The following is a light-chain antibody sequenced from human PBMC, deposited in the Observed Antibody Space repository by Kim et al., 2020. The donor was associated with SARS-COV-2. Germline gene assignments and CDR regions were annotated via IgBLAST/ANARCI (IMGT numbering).Light chain of an antibody. J-gene: IGLJ2*01. V-gene: IGLV3-21*01. CDR3: QVWDSSSHHVV. CDR1: DIVEKS. Sequence: TSGSKDIVEKSVNWYRHKPGQSPVVVMYLDDRPSGMPARISGSNSGNTATLTISRVEVGDEADYFCQVWDSSSHHVVFGGGTKLTVL. CDR2: LD.